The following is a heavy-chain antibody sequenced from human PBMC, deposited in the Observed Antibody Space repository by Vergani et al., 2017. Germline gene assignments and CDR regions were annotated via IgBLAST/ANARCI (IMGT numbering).Heavy chain of an antibody. Sequence: QLQLQESGPGLVKPSETLSLTCTVSGGSISSGSYYWGWIRQPPGKGLEWIGSIYYSGSTYYNPSLKSRVTISVDTSKNQFSLKLSSVTAADTAVYYCARHWTGDANYVDYWGQGTLVTVSS. D-gene: IGHD3/OR15-3a*01. CDR3: ARHWTGDANYVDY. V-gene: IGHV4-39*01. J-gene: IGHJ4*02. CDR2: IYYSGST. CDR1: GGSISSGSYY.